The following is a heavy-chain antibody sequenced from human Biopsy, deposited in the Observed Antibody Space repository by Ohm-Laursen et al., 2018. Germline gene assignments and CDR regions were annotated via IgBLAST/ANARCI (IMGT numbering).Heavy chain of an antibody. Sequence: SDTLSLTCTVSGDSLSSGPDNWSWIRQPPGQGLEYIGFIYSGGNTNYNPSLKNRVTMSVDTSKNQFYLKLYSVTAADTAVYYCAGRPWPNAFDIWGQGTMVTVSS. CDR3: AGRPWPNAFDI. J-gene: IGHJ3*02. CDR1: GDSLSSGPDN. D-gene: IGHD5-12*01. V-gene: IGHV4-61*01. CDR2: IYSGGNT.